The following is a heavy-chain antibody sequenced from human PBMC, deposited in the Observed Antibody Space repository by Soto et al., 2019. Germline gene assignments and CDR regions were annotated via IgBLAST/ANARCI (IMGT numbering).Heavy chain of an antibody. CDR3: ASIPGKDSLAAPYYYYYMDV. V-gene: IGHV4-39*01. J-gene: IGHJ6*03. D-gene: IGHD2-15*01. Sequence: SETLSLTCTVSGGSISSSSYYWGWIRQPPGKGLEWIGSIYYSGGTYYNPSLKSRVTISVDTSKNQFSLKLSSVTAADTAVYYCASIPGKDSLAAPYYYYYMDVWGKGTTVTVSS. CDR2: IYYSGGT. CDR1: GGSISSSSYY.